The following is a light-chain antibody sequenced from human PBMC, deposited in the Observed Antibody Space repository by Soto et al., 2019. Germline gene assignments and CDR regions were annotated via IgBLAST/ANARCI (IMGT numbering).Light chain of an antibody. J-gene: IGKJ1*01. V-gene: IGKV1-5*01. CDR1: QSISIW. CDR3: QQYNSYRT. CDR2: DAS. Sequence: DLQMTHSPSTLSASVGDRVTITCRARQSISIWLAWYQQKPGKAPRLLIYDASILESGVPSRFSGSGSGTEFTLTISSLQPDDFATYYCQQYNSYRTFGQGTKVDI.